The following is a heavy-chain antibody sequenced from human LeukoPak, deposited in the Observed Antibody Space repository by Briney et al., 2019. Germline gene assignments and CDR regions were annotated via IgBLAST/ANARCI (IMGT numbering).Heavy chain of an antibody. Sequence: PGGSLRLSCAASGFTFSSYAMSWVRQAPGKGLEWVSAISGSGGSTYYADSVKGRFTISRDNSKNTLYLQMNSLRAEDMAVYYCAKDLGDHPASSDYWGQGTLITVSS. CDR3: AKDLGDHPASSDY. CDR1: GFTFSSYA. CDR2: ISGSGGST. J-gene: IGHJ4*02. V-gene: IGHV3-23*01. D-gene: IGHD6-6*01.